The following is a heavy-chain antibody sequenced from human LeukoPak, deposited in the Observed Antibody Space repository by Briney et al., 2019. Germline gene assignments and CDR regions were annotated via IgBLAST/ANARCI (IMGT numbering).Heavy chain of an antibody. CDR3: TRDFDWFRNQYDY. J-gene: IGHJ4*02. D-gene: IGHD3-9*01. CDR2: ISWNSGSI. Sequence: PGRSLRLSCAASGFTFDDYAMHWVRQAPGKGLEWVSGISWNSGSIGYADSVKGRFTISRDNAKNSLYLQMNSLRAEDTAVYYCTRDFDWFRNQYDYWGQGTLVTVSS. CDR1: GFTFDDYA. V-gene: IGHV3-9*01.